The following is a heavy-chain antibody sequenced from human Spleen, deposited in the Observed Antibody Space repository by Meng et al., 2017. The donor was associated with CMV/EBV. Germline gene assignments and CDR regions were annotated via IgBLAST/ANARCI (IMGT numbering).Heavy chain of an antibody. CDR3: ASGPFKN. CDR1: GFTVSSDY. Sequence: GESLKISCAASGFTVSSDYMAWVRQAPGKGLEWVSGIYGDGRTYYADFVKGRFTNSRDDSKNTVFLQMDSLRAEDSAVYSCASGPFKNWGQGTLVTVSS. V-gene: IGHV3-53*01. CDR2: IYGDGRT. J-gene: IGHJ4*02.